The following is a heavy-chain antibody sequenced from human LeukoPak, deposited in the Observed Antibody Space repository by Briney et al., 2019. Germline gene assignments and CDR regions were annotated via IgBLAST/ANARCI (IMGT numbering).Heavy chain of an antibody. J-gene: IGHJ4*02. Sequence: SETLSLTCTVSGGSISSSSYYWGWIRQPPGKGLEWIGSIYYSGSTYYNPSLKSRVTISVDTSKNQFSLKLSSVTAADTAVYYCARGSPMITFGGVNYWGQGTLVTVSS. V-gene: IGHV4-39*07. CDR2: IYYSGST. D-gene: IGHD3-16*01. CDR3: ARGSPMITFGGVNY. CDR1: GGSISSSSYY.